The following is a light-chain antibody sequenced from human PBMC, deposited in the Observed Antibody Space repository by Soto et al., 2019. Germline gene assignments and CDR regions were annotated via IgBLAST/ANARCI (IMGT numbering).Light chain of an antibody. CDR3: ATWDVSLTGVV. CDR2: NND. Sequence: QSVLTQPHSASGTPGQRVIISCSGSSSNIGTNTVNWYQQLPGTAPKLLIYNNDQRPSGVPDRFSASKSGTSASLAISGLQSADESDYYCATWDVSLTGVVFGGGTKVTVL. J-gene: IGLJ2*01. V-gene: IGLV1-44*01. CDR1: SSNIGTNT.